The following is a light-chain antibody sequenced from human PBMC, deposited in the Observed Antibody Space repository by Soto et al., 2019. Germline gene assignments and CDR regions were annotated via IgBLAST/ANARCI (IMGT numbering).Light chain of an antibody. V-gene: IGKV3-20*01. CDR2: GAS. CDR1: QNVANY. Sequence: EIVLTQSPATLSLSPGERATLSCRASQNVANYLDWYQQKPGQAPRLLIYGASSRATGIPDRFSGSGSGRDFTLTISRLEPEDFAVYFCQQFGNSPWTFGQGTKVDNK. CDR3: QQFGNSPWT. J-gene: IGKJ1*01.